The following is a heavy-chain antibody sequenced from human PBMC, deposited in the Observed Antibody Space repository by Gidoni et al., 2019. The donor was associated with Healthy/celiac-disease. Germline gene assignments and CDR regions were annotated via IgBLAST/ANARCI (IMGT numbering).Heavy chain of an antibody. CDR3: AREYYYDSSGYPHAFDI. Sequence: QVQLVQSGAEVKTPGSSVKVSCKASGGTFSSYAISWVRQAPGQGLEWMGGIIPIFGTANYAQKFQGRVTITADKSTSTAYMELSSLRSEDTAVYYCAREYYYDSSGYPHAFDIWGQGTMVTVSS. J-gene: IGHJ3*02. CDR1: GGTFSSYA. V-gene: IGHV1-69*06. CDR2: IIPIFGTA. D-gene: IGHD3-22*01.